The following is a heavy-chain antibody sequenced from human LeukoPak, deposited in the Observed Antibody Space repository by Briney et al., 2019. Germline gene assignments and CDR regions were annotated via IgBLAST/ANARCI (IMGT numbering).Heavy chain of an antibody. V-gene: IGHV1-2*02. D-gene: IGHD5-24*01. Sequence: ASVKVSCKASGYTFTGYYMHWVRQAPGQGLEWMGWIKPNSGDTNYAQKFHGRVTLTRDTSLSTAYMELSRLTSDDTALYYCARDSPMGYWGQGTLVTVSS. CDR1: GYTFTGYY. J-gene: IGHJ4*02. CDR2: IKPNSGDT. CDR3: ARDSPMGY.